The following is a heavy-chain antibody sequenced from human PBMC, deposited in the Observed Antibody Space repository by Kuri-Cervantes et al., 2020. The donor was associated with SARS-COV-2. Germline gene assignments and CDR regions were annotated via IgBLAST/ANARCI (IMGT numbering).Heavy chain of an antibody. V-gene: IGHV3-30*04. CDR3: ARARVGVFDF. J-gene: IGHJ4*02. CDR1: GFTFSSYA. D-gene: IGHD2-21*01. CDR2: VSSDGTNQ. Sequence: GESLKISCAASGFTFSSYAMSWVRQAPGKGLEWVAMVSSDGTNQSYADSVKGRFTISRDNSKNTLHPQIISLRTEDTGVFYCARARVGVFDFWGQGALVTVSS.